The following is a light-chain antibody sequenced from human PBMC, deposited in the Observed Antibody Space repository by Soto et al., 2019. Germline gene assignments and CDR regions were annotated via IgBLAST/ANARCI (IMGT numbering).Light chain of an antibody. CDR2: EVS. J-gene: IGLJ2*01. Sequence: QSVLTQPASVSGSPGQSITISCTGTSSDIGNYDFVSWYQQVPGTAPKAMIYEVSSRPSGVSNRFSGSKSGNTASLTISGLQAEDEACYYCSSYTTSTSFILFGGGTKLTVL. CDR1: SSDIGNYDF. CDR3: SSYTTSTSFIL. V-gene: IGLV2-14*01.